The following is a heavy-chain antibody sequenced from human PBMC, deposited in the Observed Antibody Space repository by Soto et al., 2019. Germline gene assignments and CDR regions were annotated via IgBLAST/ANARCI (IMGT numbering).Heavy chain of an antibody. CDR2: ISSSDINI. CDR1: GFTFSSYS. D-gene: IGHD4-17*01. Sequence: EVQLVESGGGLIQPGGSLRLSCAASGFTFSSYSMNWVRQAPGKGLEWTSYISSSDINIYYADSVKGRFTISRDIAKNSLYLQMNSLRAEDTAVYYCARDYGDYVPRNDYWGQGTLVTVSS. CDR3: ARDYGDYVPRNDY. J-gene: IGHJ4*02. V-gene: IGHV3-48*01.